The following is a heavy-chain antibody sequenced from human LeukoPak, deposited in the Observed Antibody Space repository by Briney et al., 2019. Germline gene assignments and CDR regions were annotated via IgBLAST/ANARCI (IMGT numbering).Heavy chain of an antibody. CDR2: IRYDGSNK. CDR3: AKGSGYEARYYYYYMDV. CDR1: GFTFSSYG. J-gene: IGHJ6*03. D-gene: IGHD5-12*01. Sequence: HPGGSLRLSCAASGFTFSSYGMHWVRQAPGKGLEWVAFIRYDGSNKYYADSVKGRFTISRDNSKNTLYLHVNSLRPEDTAVYYCAKGSGYEARYYYYYMDVWGKGTTVTISS. V-gene: IGHV3-30*02.